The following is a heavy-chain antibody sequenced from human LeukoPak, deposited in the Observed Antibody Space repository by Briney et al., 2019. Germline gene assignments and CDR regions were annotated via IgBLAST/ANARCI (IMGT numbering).Heavy chain of an antibody. CDR3: ARDLDWVFDF. D-gene: IGHD3-9*01. CDR2: ISTYNGDT. V-gene: IGHV1-18*01. J-gene: IGHJ4*02. Sequence: ASVKVSCKASGYTFNTYSFGWVRQAPGQGLEWMGWISTYNGDTKYAQDYQDRVTMTTDASTSTAYMELRSLRSDDTAVYYCARDLDWVFDFWGQGALVTVSS. CDR1: GYTFNTYS.